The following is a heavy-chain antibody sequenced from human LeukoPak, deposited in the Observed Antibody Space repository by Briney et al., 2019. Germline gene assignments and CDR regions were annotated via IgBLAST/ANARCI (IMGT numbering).Heavy chain of an antibody. CDR1: GFTFSSYS. J-gene: IGHJ6*03. CDR2: LISSSSYI. D-gene: IGHD5-18*01. V-gene: IGHV3-21*01. CDR3: ARDSGYSYGPSWYYYYMDV. Sequence: GGSLRLSCAASGFTFSSYSMNWVRQAPGKGLEWVSSLISSSSYIYYADSVKGRFTISRDNAKNSLYLQMNSLRAEDTAVYYCARDSGYSYGPSWYYYYMDVWGKGTTVTVSS.